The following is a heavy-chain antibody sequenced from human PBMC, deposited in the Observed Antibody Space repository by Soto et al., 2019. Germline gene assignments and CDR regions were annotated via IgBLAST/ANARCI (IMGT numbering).Heavy chain of an antibody. D-gene: IGHD3-22*01. CDR1: GGSISSGDYY. J-gene: IGHJ6*02. Sequence: SESLSLTCTVSGGSISSGDYYWSWIRQPPGKGLEWIGYIYYSGSTYYNPSLKSRVTISVDTSKNQFSLKLSSVTAADTAVYYCARGLYDSSGSYGMDVWGQGTTVTVSS. V-gene: IGHV4-30-4*01. CDR2: IYYSGST. CDR3: ARGLYDSSGSYGMDV.